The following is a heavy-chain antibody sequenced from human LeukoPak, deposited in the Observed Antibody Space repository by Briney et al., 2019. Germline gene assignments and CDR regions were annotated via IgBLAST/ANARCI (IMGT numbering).Heavy chain of an antibody. V-gene: IGHV3-30*18. J-gene: IGHJ3*02. CDR1: GFTFSSYG. D-gene: IGHD3-22*01. CDR3: AKDRDSSGQTSRDAFDI. Sequence: PGGSLRLSCAASGFTFSSYGMHWVRQAPGKGLEWVAVISYDGSNKYYADSVKGRFTISRDNSKNTLYLQMNSLRAEDTAVYYCAKDRDSSGQTSRDAFDIWGQGTMVTVSS. CDR2: ISYDGSNK.